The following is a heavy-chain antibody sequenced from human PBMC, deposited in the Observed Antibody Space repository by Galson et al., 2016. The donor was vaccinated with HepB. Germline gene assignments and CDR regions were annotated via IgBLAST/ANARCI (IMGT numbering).Heavy chain of an antibody. Sequence: SETLSLTCAVYGGSFSGYYWSWIRQPLGEGLEWIGEINHSGSTNYNPSLKSRVTISVDTSKNQFSLKLSSVTAADTAVYYCARGDNPDYGDYASAYYYMDVWGKGTTVTVSS. CDR3: ARGDNPDYGDYASAYYYMDV. CDR2: INHSGST. V-gene: IGHV4-34*01. CDR1: GGSFSGYY. J-gene: IGHJ6*03. D-gene: IGHD4-17*01.